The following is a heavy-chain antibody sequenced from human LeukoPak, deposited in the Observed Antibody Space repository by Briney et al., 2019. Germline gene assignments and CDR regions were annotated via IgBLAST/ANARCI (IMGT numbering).Heavy chain of an antibody. CDR3: ARDNWVDC. V-gene: IGHV3-48*04. J-gene: IGHJ5*01. Sequence: GGSLRLSCAASGLTFSKYSMTWVRQAPGKGLEWVSFIDTSSTTMYYTDSVKGRFTISRDNAKNSLYLQMDSLKVEDTAIYYCARDNWVDCWGQGTLVTVSS. CDR2: IDTSSTTM. CDR1: GLTFSKYS.